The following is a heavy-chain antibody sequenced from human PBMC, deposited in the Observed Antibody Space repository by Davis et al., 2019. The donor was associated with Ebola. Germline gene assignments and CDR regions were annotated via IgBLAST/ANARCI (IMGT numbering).Heavy chain of an antibody. J-gene: IGHJ5*02. D-gene: IGHD2-21*01. Sequence: ASVKVSCKTSGYPFTSYGISWVRQGPGQGLEWMGWISVYNGYTKYAEKMQGRVTMTTDISTSTAYLELRSLRSDDTAVYYCARDGPPGVWLGPRWGDPWGQGTPVTVSS. CDR2: ISVYNGYT. CDR3: ARDGPPGVWLGPRWGDP. CDR1: GYPFTSYG. V-gene: IGHV1-18*01.